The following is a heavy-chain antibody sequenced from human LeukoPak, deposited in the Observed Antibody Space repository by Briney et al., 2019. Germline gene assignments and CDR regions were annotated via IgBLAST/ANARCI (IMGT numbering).Heavy chain of an antibody. D-gene: IGHD2-21*02. Sequence: SQTLSLTCTVSGGSISSGDYYWSWIRQPPGKGLEWIGYIYYSGSTKYNPSLKSRVTISVDTSKNQFSLNVSSVTAADTAVYYCARHDSVVYYGMDVWGQGTTVTVSS. J-gene: IGHJ6*02. CDR2: IYYSGST. CDR3: ARHDSVVYYGMDV. CDR1: GGSISSGDYY. V-gene: IGHV4-30-4*01.